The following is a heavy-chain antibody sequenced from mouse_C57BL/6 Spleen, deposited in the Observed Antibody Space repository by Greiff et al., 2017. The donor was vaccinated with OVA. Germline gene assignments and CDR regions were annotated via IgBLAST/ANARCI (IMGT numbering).Heavy chain of an antibody. CDR2: IDPNSGGT. Sequence: QVQLQQPGAELVKPGASVKLSCKASGYTFTSYWMHWVKQRPGRGLEWIGRIDPNSGGTKYNEKFKSKATLTVDKPFSTAYMKLSSLTSEDAAVYYCATGTLYGSSYSYYAMDYWGQGTSVTVSS. CDR1: GYTFTSYW. D-gene: IGHD1-1*01. CDR3: ATGTLYGSSYSYYAMDY. V-gene: IGHV1-72*01. J-gene: IGHJ4*01.